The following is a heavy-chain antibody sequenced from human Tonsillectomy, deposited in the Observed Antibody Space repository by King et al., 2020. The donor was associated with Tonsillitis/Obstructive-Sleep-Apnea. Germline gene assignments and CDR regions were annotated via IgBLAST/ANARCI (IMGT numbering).Heavy chain of an antibody. CDR3: ATARDVPAAIGTGYFDI. CDR2: ISYDGSNK. Sequence: VQLVQSGGGVVQPGRSLRLSCAASGFTFSIYGRHWVRQAPGKGLGWVAVISYDGSNKYYADSVKGRFTISRDNSKNTLYLQMNSLRAEDTAVYYCATARDVPAAIGTGYFDIWGRGTLVTVSS. J-gene: IGHJ2*01. D-gene: IGHD2-2*02. CDR1: GFTFSIYG. V-gene: IGHV3-30*03.